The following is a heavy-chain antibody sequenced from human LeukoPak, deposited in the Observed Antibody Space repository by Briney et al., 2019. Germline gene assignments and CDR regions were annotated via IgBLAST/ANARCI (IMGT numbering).Heavy chain of an antibody. V-gene: IGHV3-66*01. Sequence: GGSLRLSCAASGFTFDDYGMSWVRQAPGKGLEWVSFIYSDNTHYSDSVKGRFTISRDNSKNTLYLQMNSLRAEDTAVYHYARVRTTVTYYFDYWGQGTLVTVSS. D-gene: IGHD4-17*01. CDR1: GFTFDDYG. CDR3: ARVRTTVTYYFDY. CDR2: IYSDNT. J-gene: IGHJ4*02.